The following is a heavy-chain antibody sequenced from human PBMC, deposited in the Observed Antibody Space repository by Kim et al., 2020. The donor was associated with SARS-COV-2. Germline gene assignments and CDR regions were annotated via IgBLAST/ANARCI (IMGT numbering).Heavy chain of an antibody. CDR1: GYSFTSYG. Sequence: ASVKVSCKASGYSFTSYGMSWVRQAPGQGLERMAWISAYNGDTKYAEKFQGRVTMTTDTSTSTAYMELRSLRSDDTAFYYCARDTYDYDGIGYSSADYWGQGTLVTVSS. D-gene: IGHD3-22*01. V-gene: IGHV1-18*01. CDR2: ISAYNGDT. CDR3: ARDTYDYDGIGYSSADY. J-gene: IGHJ4*02.